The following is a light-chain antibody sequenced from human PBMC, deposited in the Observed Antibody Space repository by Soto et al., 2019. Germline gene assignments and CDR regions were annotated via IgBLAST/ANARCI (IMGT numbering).Light chain of an antibody. Sequence: QSVLTQPPSASGTPGQWVTLSCSGSSSNIGSNTVSWYKQLPGTAPKLLIYSNSQRPSGVPDRFSGSKSDTSASLAISGLQSEDECDYYCAAWDDSLSAVLFGGGTKLTVL. CDR2: SNS. V-gene: IGLV1-44*01. CDR1: SSNIGSNT. J-gene: IGLJ2*01. CDR3: AAWDDSLSAVL.